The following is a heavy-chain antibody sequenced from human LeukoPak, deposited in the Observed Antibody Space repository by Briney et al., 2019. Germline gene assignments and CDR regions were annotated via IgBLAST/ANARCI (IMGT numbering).Heavy chain of an antibody. D-gene: IGHD7-27*01. CDR2: MNPNSGNT. CDR1: GYTFTSYD. V-gene: IGHV1-8*03. Sequence: GASVKVSCKASGYTFTSYDINWVRQATGQGLEWMGWMNPNSGNTGYAQKFQGRVTITRNTSISTAYMELSSLRSEDTAVYYCARGAASWGYYYYYYMDVWGKGTTVTVSS. J-gene: IGHJ6*03. CDR3: ARGAASWGYYYYYYMDV.